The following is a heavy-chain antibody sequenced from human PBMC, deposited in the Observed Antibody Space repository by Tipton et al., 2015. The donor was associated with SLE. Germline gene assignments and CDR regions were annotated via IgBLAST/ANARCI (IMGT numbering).Heavy chain of an antibody. CDR2: MNPNSGHT. CDR1: GYTFTSYD. Sequence: QLVQSGADVKKPGASVKVSCKASGYTFTSYDINWVRQAPGQGLEWMGWMNPNSGHTGYAQNLQGRVTMTRDTSISTAYMELSSLTFEDTADYYCATTPVVPARNYFFYMAVWGRGTSVTVSS. CDR3: ATTPVVPARNYFFYMAV. J-gene: IGHJ6*03. V-gene: IGHV1-8*01. D-gene: IGHD2-2*01.